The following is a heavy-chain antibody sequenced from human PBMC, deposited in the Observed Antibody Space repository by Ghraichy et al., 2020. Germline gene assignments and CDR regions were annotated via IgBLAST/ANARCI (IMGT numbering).Heavy chain of an antibody. Sequence: SETLSLTCTVSGGSISSSGYYWSWIRQHPGKGLEWIGYIYYSGSTYYNPSLKSRVTISVDTSKNQFSLKLSSVTAADTAVYYCARDNDVPNYYGTVSYLSTKYYCTDMVVWGQGPTVTV. CDR1: GGSISSSGYY. D-gene: IGHD3-10*01. J-gene: IGHJ6*02. CDR2: IYYSGST. V-gene: IGHV4-31*03. CDR3: ARDNDVPNYYGTVSYLSTKYYCTDMVV.